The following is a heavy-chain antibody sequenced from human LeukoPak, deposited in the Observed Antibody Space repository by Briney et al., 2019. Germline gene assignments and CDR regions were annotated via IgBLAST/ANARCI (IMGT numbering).Heavy chain of an antibody. J-gene: IGHJ6*02. CDR1: GGSISSYY. Sequence: SETLSLTCTVSGGSISSYYWSWIRQPPGKGLEWIGYIYYSGSTHYNPSLKSRVTISVDTSKDQFSLNLSSVTAADTAVYYCARGGGTAMVTDYYGMDVWGQGTTVTVSS. CDR3: ARGGGTAMVTDYYGMDV. CDR2: IYYSGST. V-gene: IGHV4-59*01. D-gene: IGHD5-18*01.